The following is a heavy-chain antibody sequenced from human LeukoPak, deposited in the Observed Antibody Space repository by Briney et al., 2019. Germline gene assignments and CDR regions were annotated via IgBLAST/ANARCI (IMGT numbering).Heavy chain of an antibody. J-gene: IGHJ6*03. Sequence: SGTLSLTCTVSGGSVISGSYYWSWIRQSPGKGLEWIGYVYYTGSTNYNPSLKSRVTMSVDTSNFQFSLKLSSVTAADTAVYYCARAVYCSGGTCYPNYYYYMDVWGKGTTVTVS. D-gene: IGHD2-15*01. V-gene: IGHV4-61*01. CDR2: VYYTGST. CDR3: ARAVYCSGGTCYPNYYYYMDV. CDR1: GGSVISGSYY.